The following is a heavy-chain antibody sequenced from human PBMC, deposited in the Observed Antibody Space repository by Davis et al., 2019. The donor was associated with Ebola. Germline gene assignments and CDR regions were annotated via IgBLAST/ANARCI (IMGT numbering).Heavy chain of an antibody. D-gene: IGHD5-18*01. CDR3: ARTFTVDTPIIDY. CDR2: INHRGST. Sequence: SETLSLTCTVSGGGSMSSYYWSWIRQPPGKGLEWIGEINHRGSTKYNPSLKSRVTISVDTSKNQFSLKLNSVTAADTAVYYCARTFTVDTPIIDYWGQGALVTVSS. V-gene: IGHV4-34*01. J-gene: IGHJ4*02. CDR1: GGGSMSSYY.